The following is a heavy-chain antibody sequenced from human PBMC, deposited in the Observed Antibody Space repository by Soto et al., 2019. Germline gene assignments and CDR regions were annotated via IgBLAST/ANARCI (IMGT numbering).Heavy chain of an antibody. CDR3: ARLRFLYYYYMDV. J-gene: IGHJ6*03. V-gene: IGHV4-59*01. CDR2: IYYSGST. Sequence: PSETLSLTCTVSGGSISSYYWSWIRQPPGKGLEWIGYIYYSGSTNYNPSLKSRVTISVDTSKNQFSLKLSSVTAADTAVYYCARLRFLYYYYMDVWGKGTTVTVSS. D-gene: IGHD3-3*01. CDR1: GGSISSYY.